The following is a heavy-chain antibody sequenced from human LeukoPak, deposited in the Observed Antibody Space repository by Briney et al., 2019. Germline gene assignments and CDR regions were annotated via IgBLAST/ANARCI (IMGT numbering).Heavy chain of an antibody. CDR1: GYTLTGYY. J-gene: IGHJ6*02. CDR3: ARDYSSSWSTARGMDV. D-gene: IGHD6-13*01. Sequence: ASVKVSCKASGYTLTGYYMHWVRQAPGQGLEWMGWINPNSGGTNYAQKFQGWVTMTRDTSISTAYMELSRLRSDDTAVYYCARDYSSSWSTARGMDVWGQGTTVTVSS. V-gene: IGHV1-2*04. CDR2: INPNSGGT.